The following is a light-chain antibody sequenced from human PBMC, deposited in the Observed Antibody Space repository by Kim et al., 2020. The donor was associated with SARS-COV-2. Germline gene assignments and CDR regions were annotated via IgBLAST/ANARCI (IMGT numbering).Light chain of an antibody. V-gene: IGKV1-5*01. Sequence: DIQLTQSPSALSASVGDRVTLTCRASESLRGRVAWYQQKPGKAPKLLISDASRLDSGVPPRFSGSGSGTEFTLIISSLQPDDIATYYCQHYSGTALFTFGQGTKLEIK. CDR1: ESLRGR. CDR2: DAS. CDR3: QHYSGTALFT. J-gene: IGKJ2*01.